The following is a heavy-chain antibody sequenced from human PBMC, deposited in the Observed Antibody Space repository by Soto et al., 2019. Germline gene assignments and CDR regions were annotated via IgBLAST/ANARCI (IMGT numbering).Heavy chain of an antibody. D-gene: IGHD3-3*01. CDR1: GYTFSDYY. Sequence: QVQLVESGGDLVKPGGSLRLSCAASGYTFSDYYMSWIRQAPGKGLEWISYIDTSGTKIYYADSVKGRFTTTRDNAKNSLYLEMNSLRDEDTAVYYCASHYDMWSGYLSPVDYWGKGTLVTVSS. CDR2: IDTSGTKI. J-gene: IGHJ4*02. V-gene: IGHV3-11*01. CDR3: ASHYDMWSGYLSPVDY.